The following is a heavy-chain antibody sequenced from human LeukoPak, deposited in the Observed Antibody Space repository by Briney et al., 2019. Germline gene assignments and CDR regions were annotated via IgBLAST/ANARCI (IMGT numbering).Heavy chain of an antibody. CDR2: IYTSGST. V-gene: IGHV4-61*02. D-gene: IGHD6-19*01. Sequence: PSETLSLTCTVSGGSISSGSYYWSWIRQPAGKGLEWIGRIYTSGSTNYNPSLKSRVTISVDTSKNQFSLKLSSVTAADTAVYYCARMDSSGWYDDAFDIWGQGTMVTVSS. CDR3: ARMDSSGWYDDAFDI. J-gene: IGHJ3*02. CDR1: GGSISSGSYY.